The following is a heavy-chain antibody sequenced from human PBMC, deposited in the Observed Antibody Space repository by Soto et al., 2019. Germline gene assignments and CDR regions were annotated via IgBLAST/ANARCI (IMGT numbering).Heavy chain of an antibody. CDR1: GFNFRTYG. Sequence: QVQLGESGGGVVQPGRSLRLSCAASGFNFRTYGIHWVRQAPGKGLEWVALISKDGSHSYYAHSVKGRFTTSRDNSQNKAFLQVNSLRADDTAVYFCARGTDYADLGNAEYFHPWGQGTLVTVSS. D-gene: IGHD4-17*01. J-gene: IGHJ1*01. V-gene: IGHV3-30*03. CDR3: ARGTDYADLGNAEYFHP. CDR2: ISKDGSHS.